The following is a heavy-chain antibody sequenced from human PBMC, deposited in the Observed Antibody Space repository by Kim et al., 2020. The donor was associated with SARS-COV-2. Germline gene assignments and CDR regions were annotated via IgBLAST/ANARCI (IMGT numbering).Heavy chain of an antibody. J-gene: IGHJ5*02. V-gene: IGHV5-51*01. CDR1: GYSFTSNW. CDR3: ARRGNWNADWFDP. D-gene: IGHD1-1*01. CDR2: IYPGDSDT. Sequence: GESLKISCKGSGYSFTSNWIGWVRQMPGKGLEWMGIIYPGDSDTRYSPSFQGQVTISADKSISTAYLQWCSLKASDTAMYYCARRGNWNADWFDPWGQGTLVTVSS.